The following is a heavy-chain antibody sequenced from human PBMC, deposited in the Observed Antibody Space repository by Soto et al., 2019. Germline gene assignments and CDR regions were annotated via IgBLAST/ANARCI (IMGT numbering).Heavy chain of an antibody. CDR1: GGSFSGYY. D-gene: IGHD6-13*01. J-gene: IGHJ6*02. Sequence: QVQLQQWGAGLLKPSETLSLTCAVYGGSFSGYYWSSIRQPPGKGLEWIGEINHSGSTNYNPSLKSRVTISVDTSKNQFSLKLSSVTAADTAVYYCASSTSSWYYYYGMDVWGQGTTVTVSS. CDR2: INHSGST. CDR3: ASSTSSWYYYYGMDV. V-gene: IGHV4-34*01.